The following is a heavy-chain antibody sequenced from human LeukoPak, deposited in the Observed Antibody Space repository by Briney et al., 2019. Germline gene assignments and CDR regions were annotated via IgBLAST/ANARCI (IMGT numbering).Heavy chain of an antibody. CDR2: INGDRGST. CDR3: ARSARGRGIQLWSPFDY. J-gene: IGHJ4*02. CDR1: GFTFSSYW. Sequence: GGSLRLSCVASGFTFSSYWIHWVRQAPGKGLVWVSRINGDRGSTDYADSVKGRFTISRDNAKNSLYLQMNSLRAEDTAVYYCARSARGRGIQLWSPFDYWGQGTLVTVSS. D-gene: IGHD5-18*01. V-gene: IGHV3-74*01.